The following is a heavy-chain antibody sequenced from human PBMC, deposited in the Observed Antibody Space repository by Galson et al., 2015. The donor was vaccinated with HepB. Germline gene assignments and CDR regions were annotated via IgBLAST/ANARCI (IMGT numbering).Heavy chain of an antibody. CDR1: GYSFTTYW. D-gene: IGHD6-19*01. CDR3: ARHREQWLIQDWYFDL. V-gene: IGHV5-10-1*01. CDR2: IDPSDSYT. Sequence: QSGAEVKKPGESLRISCKGSGYSFTTYWITWVRQMAGKGLEWMGRIDPSDSYTNYSPSFQGHVTISVDKSISTAYLQWSSLKASDTAMYYCARHREQWLIQDWYFDLWGCGTLVTVSS. J-gene: IGHJ2*01.